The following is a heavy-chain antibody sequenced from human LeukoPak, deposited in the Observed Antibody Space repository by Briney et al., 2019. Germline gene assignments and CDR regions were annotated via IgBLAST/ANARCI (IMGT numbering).Heavy chain of an antibody. CDR1: GWSFSGYY. D-gene: IGHD3-10*01. Sequence: SETLSLTCAVYGWSFSGYYWSWIRQPPGKGLEWIGEINHSGSTNYNPSLKSRVTISVDTSKNQFSLKLSSVTAADTAVYYCARSTMVRGVRNKAFDYWGQGTLVTVSS. CDR2: INHSGST. CDR3: ARSTMVRGVRNKAFDY. V-gene: IGHV4-34*01. J-gene: IGHJ4*02.